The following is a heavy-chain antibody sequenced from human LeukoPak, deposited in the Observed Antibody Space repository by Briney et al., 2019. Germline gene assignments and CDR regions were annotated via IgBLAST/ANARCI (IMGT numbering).Heavy chain of an antibody. J-gene: IGHJ3*02. CDR2: IYYSGST. CDR1: GGSISSSSYY. V-gene: IGHV4-39*01. D-gene: IGHD2-8*01. Sequence: SETLSLTCTVSGGSISSSSYYWGWIRQPPGKGLEWIGSIYYSGSTYYNPSPKSRVTISVDTSKNQFSLKLSSVTAADTAVYYCARLGILLGVAFDTWGQGTMVTVSS. CDR3: ARLGILLGVAFDT.